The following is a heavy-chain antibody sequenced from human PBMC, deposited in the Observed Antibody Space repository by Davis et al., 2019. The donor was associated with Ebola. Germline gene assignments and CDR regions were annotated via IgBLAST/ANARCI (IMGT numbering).Heavy chain of an antibody. CDR3: AKGAATPESYHYYGLDV. D-gene: IGHD6-25*01. CDR2: IRYDGSNK. CDR1: GFTFSSNS. V-gene: IGHV3-30*02. Sequence: GESLKISCAASGFTFSSNSMNWVRQAPGKGLEWVAFIRYDGSNKYYADSVKGRFTISRDNSKNTLYLQMNSLRAEDTAVYYCAKGAATPESYHYYGLDVWGKGTTVTVSS. J-gene: IGHJ6*04.